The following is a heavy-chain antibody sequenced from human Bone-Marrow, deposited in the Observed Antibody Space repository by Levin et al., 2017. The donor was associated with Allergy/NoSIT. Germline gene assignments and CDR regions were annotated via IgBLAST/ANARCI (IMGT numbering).Heavy chain of an antibody. V-gene: IGHV4-59*01. J-gene: IGHJ3*01. CDR1: GGSISLYY. CDR3: ARNFRNDAFDL. Sequence: SETLSLTCTVSGGSISLYYWSWVRQPPGKGLEWIGYIHYSGTSDYNPSLKSRATISVDTSKNQFSLRLTSVTAADTALYFCARNFRNDAFDLWGHGTMVAVSS. CDR2: IHYSGTS. D-gene: IGHD1-7*01.